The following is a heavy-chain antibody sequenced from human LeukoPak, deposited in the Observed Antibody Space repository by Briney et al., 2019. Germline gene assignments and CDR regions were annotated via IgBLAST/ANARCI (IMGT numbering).Heavy chain of an antibody. CDR2: INPNSGGT. CDR3: ARGEEWNGNLDY. Sequence: ASVKVSCKASGYTFTGYYMHWVRQAPGQGLEWMGWINPNSGGTNYAQKFQGRVTMTRDTSISTAYMALSRLRSDDTAVYYCARGEEWNGNLDYWGQGTLVTVSS. CDR1: GYTFTGYY. V-gene: IGHV1-2*02. J-gene: IGHJ4*02. D-gene: IGHD1-1*01.